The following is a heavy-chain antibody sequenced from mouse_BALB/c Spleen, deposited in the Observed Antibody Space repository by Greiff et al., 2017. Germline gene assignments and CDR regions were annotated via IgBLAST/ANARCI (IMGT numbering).Heavy chain of an antibody. D-gene: IGHD3-3*01. V-gene: IGHV1S22*01. CDR1: GYTFTSYW. CDR2: IYPGSGST. J-gene: IGHJ2*01. Sequence: KQPGSELVRPGASVKLSCKASGYTFTSYWMHWVKQRHGQGLEWIGNIYPGSGSTNYDEKFKSKGTLTVDTSSSTAYMHLSSLTSEDAAVYYCTRWGPYYFDYWGQGTTLTVSS. CDR3: TRWGPYYFDY.